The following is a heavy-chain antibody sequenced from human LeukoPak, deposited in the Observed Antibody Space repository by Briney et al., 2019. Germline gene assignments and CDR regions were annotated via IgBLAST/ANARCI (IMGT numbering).Heavy chain of an antibody. CDR2: INHSGST. CDR1: GGSFSGYY. D-gene: IGHD2-15*01. Sequence: PSETLSLTCAVYGGSFSGYYWSWIRQPPGKGLEWIGEINHSGSTNYNPSLKSRVTISVDTSKNQFSLKLSSVTAADTAVYYCARHLRRGGWYTRKGGYYYMDVWGKGTTVTISS. J-gene: IGHJ6*03. V-gene: IGHV4-34*01. CDR3: ARHLRRGGWYTRKGGYYYMDV.